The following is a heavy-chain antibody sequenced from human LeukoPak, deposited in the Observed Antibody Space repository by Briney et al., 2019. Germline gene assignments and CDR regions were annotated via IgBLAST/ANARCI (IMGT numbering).Heavy chain of an antibody. CDR2: IYTRGNT. CDR1: GGSISGYY. V-gene: IGHV4-4*07. CDR3: ARQDCSSTSCYPPYYYYGMDV. D-gene: IGHD2-2*01. Sequence: PSETLSLTCTVSGGSISGYYWTWIRQPAGKGLEWIGHIYTRGNTNYSPSLKSRVTMSVDTSKNQFSLKLSSVTAADTAVYYCARQDCSSTSCYPPYYYYGMDVWGQGTTVTVSS. J-gene: IGHJ6*02.